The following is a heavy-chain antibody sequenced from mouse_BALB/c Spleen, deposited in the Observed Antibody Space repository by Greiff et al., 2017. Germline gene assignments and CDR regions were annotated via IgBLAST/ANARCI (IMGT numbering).Heavy chain of an antibody. Sequence: VMLVESGPGLVAPSQSLSITCTVSGFSLTSYGVSWVRQPPGKGLEWLGVIWGDGSTNYHSALISRLSISKDNSKSQVFLKLNSLQTDDTATYYCAKPGEVRRRGSIGAMDYWGQGTSVTVSS. CDR3: AKPGEVRRRGSIGAMDY. D-gene: IGHD2-14*01. V-gene: IGHV2-3*01. CDR2: IWGDGST. CDR1: GFSLTSYG. J-gene: IGHJ4*01.